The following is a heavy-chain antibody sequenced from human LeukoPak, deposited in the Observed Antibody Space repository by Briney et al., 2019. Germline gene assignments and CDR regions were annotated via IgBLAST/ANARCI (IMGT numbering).Heavy chain of an antibody. V-gene: IGHV3-21*01. J-gene: IGHJ4*02. D-gene: IGHD2-15*01. CDR1: GFTFSTYT. Sequence: SGGSLRLSCVASGFTFSTYTIGWLRQAPGKGLEWVASISSSSTYIYYADSVKGRFTISRDNAKNSLSLQMSSLRAEDTAVYYCARDMSPKCSGGRCYLDYWGQGTLLPVYS. CDR3: ARDMSPKCSGGRCYLDY. CDR2: ISSSSTYI.